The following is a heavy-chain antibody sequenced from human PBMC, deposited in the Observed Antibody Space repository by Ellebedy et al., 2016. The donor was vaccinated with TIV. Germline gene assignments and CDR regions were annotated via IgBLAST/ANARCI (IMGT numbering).Heavy chain of an antibody. CDR2: IWHDGSNK. J-gene: IGHJ1*01. Sequence: GESLKISCAASGFTFSSYGMHWVRQAPGKGLEWVAFIWHDGSNKYYADSVKGRFTISRDNSKNTLYLQMNSLRAEDTAVYHCARGRYSSSWYGAEYFQYWGQGTLVTVSS. CDR3: ARGRYSSSWYGAEYFQY. CDR1: GFTFSSYG. V-gene: IGHV3-33*01. D-gene: IGHD6-13*01.